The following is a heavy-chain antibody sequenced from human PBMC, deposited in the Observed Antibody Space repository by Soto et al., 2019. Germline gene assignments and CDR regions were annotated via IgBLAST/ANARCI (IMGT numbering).Heavy chain of an antibody. CDR2: IYYSGST. Sequence: SETLSLTCTVSGGSISSYYWSWIRQPPGKGLEWIGYIYYSGSTNYNSSLKSRVTISVDTSKNHFSLKLSSVTAADTAVYYCARVQSIAARLAYYYYMDVWGKGTTVTVSS. V-gene: IGHV4-59*01. D-gene: IGHD6-6*01. CDR3: ARVQSIAARLAYYYYMDV. CDR1: GGSISSYY. J-gene: IGHJ6*03.